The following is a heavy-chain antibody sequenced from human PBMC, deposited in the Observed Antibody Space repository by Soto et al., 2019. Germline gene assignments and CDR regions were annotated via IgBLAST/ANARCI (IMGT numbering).Heavy chain of an antibody. Sequence: ASVKVSCKVSGYTHTELSVHWVRQAPGKGLEWMGGFDPEDGETIYAQKFQGRVTMTEDTSTDTAYMELSSLRSEDTAVYYCAPCMLGVRWFDPWGQGTLVTVS. D-gene: IGHD2-8*01. CDR3: APCMLGVRWFDP. CDR2: FDPEDGET. J-gene: IGHJ5*02. V-gene: IGHV1-24*01. CDR1: GYTHTELS.